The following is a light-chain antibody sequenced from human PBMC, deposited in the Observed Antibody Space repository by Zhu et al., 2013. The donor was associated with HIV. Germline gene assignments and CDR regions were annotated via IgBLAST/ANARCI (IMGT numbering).Light chain of an antibody. CDR3: MQATHSPIT. J-gene: IGKJ5*01. Sequence: DVVMTQSPLSLPVTLGQPASISCRSSQSLVDSDGNTYLNWFHQRPGQSPRRLIYQASNRDSGVPDRFSGSGSGSDFVLDISRVEAEDVGLYYCMQATHSPITFGQGTRLEI. CDR2: QAS. CDR1: QSLVDSDGNTY. V-gene: IGKV2-30*01.